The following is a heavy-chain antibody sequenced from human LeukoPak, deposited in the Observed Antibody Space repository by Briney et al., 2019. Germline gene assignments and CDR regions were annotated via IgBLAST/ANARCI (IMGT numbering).Heavy chain of an antibody. CDR3: ARLLRSSSGSYYSFDY. J-gene: IGHJ4*02. V-gene: IGHV4-59*08. CDR1: GGSISSYY. D-gene: IGHD1-26*01. CDR2: IYYSGST. Sequence: SETLSLTCTVSGGSISSYYWSWIRQPPGKGLEWIGYIYYSGSTNYNPSLKSRVTISVDTSKNQFSLKLSSVTAADTAVYYCARLLRSSSGSYYSFDYWGQGTLVTVSS.